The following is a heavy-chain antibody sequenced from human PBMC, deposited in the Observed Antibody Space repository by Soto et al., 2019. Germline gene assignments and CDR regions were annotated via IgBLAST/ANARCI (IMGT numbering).Heavy chain of an antibody. D-gene: IGHD6-19*01. CDR1: GFTFSTYA. CDR2: ISGSGDST. V-gene: IGHV3-23*01. J-gene: IGHJ4*02. CDR3: AKAETSYSSGWPPS. Sequence: GGSLRLSCAASGFTFSTYAMTWVRQAPGKGLEWVSTISGSGDSTYYADSVKGRFTISRDNSKNTLYLQMNSLRAEDTAVYYCAKAETSYSSGWPPSGGQGTLVTVSS.